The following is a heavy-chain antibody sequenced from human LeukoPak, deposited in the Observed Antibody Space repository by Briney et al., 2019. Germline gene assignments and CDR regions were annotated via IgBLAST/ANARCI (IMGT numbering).Heavy chain of an antibody. CDR2: IHYSGST. CDR3: ARDGCTGSSCLSNWFDP. J-gene: IGHJ5*02. Sequence: SETLSLTCTVSGGSVKSGDYYWSWIRQLPGKGLEWIAYIHYSGSTYSNPSLKSRLTVSVDTSKNQLSLKLSSVTAADRAMYFCARDGCTGSSCLSNWFDPWGEGTLVTVSS. CDR1: GGSVKSGDYY. D-gene: IGHD2-15*01. V-gene: IGHV4-31*03.